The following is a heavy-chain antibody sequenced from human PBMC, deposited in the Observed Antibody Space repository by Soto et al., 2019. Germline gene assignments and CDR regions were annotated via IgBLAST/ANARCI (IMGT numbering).Heavy chain of an antibody. J-gene: IGHJ5*02. CDR1: GGTFSSYA. CDR2: IIPIFGTA. D-gene: IGHD2-2*01. Sequence: QVQLVQSGAEVKKPGSSVRVSCKASGGTFSSYAISWVRQAPGQGLEWMGGIIPIFGTANYAQNFQGRVRITADKSTRTSYMELSILRTEDPDVHYCARYSSCVGYFISTRCRPAPLLGPRGPGTLVTVSS. V-gene: IGHV1-69*06. CDR3: ARYSSCVGYFISTRCRPAPLLGP.